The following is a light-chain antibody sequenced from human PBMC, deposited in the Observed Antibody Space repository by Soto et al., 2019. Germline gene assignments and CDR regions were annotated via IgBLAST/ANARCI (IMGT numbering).Light chain of an antibody. Sequence: SYELTQPPSVSVAPGQTARITCGGKNIGGKSVHWYQLKAGQAPVLGGHDDSDRPSGIPERFSGSNSGNTATLTISRVEAGDEADFYCKVWDTSSDHVIFGGGTKVTVL. CDR3: KVWDTSSDHVI. CDR2: DDS. V-gene: IGLV3-21*02. CDR1: NIGGKS. J-gene: IGLJ2*01.